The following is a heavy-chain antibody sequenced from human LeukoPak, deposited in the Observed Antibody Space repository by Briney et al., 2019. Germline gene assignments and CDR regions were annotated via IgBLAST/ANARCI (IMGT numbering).Heavy chain of an antibody. V-gene: IGHV3-30*04. Sequence: GRSLRLSCAASGFTFSSYAMHWVRQAPGKGLEWVAVISYDGSNKYYADSVKGRFTISRENTKNTLYLQMNSLRAEDTAVYYCARDRYYYDSSGHPAYFDYWGQGTLVTVSS. CDR2: ISYDGSNK. J-gene: IGHJ4*02. CDR1: GFTFSSYA. D-gene: IGHD3-22*01. CDR3: ARDRYYYDSSGHPAYFDY.